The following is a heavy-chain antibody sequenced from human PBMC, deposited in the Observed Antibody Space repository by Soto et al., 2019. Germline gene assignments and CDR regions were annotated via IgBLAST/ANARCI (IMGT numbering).Heavy chain of an antibody. D-gene: IGHD2-2*01. CDR2: TDYRSNWYN. CDR3: ARRRYCTSTRCYYYGMAV. Sequence: SQTLSLTCAISAYSVSSNRAAWNWIRESPSRGLEWLGRTDYRSNWYNDYAVSVKSRITINPDTSKNQFSLQLNSVTPEDTALYYCARRRYCTSTRCYYYGMAVWAPGKTVTVSS. J-gene: IGHJ6*02. CDR1: AYSVSSNRAA. V-gene: IGHV6-1*01.